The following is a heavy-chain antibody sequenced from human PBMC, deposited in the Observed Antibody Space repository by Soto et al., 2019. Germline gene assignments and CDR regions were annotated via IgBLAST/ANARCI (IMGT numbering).Heavy chain of an antibody. D-gene: IGHD6-19*01. CDR1: GFAFISYW. V-gene: IGHV3-74*01. CDR3: ATLGVAGADY. J-gene: IGHJ4*02. CDR2: IKTDGSTT. Sequence: GSLRLSCAASGFAFISYWMHWVRQAPGKGLVWVSHIKTDGSTTSYADSVKGRFTISRDNAKNTLYLQMNSLRVEDTAVYYCATLGVAGADYWGLGTLVTVSS.